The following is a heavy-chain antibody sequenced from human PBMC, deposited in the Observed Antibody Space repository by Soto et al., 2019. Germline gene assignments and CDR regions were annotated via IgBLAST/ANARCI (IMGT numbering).Heavy chain of an antibody. CDR2: ISSSGSTI. CDR3: ARDLSSCTSARCYSYYYGMDV. V-gene: IGHV3-11*04. D-gene: IGHD2-2*01. J-gene: IGHJ6*02. CDR1: GFTFSDYY. Sequence: GGSLRLSCAASGFTFSDYYMSWIRQAPGKGLEWVSYISSSGSTIYYADSVKGRFTISRDNAMNTLYLQMNSLSAEDTAVYYCARDLSSCTSARCYSYYYGMDVWGQGTTVTVSS.